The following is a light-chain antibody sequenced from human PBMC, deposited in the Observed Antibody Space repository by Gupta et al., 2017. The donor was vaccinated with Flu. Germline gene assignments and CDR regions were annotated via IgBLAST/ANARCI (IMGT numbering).Light chain of an antibody. CDR1: QSVSAGY. CDR2: GAS. V-gene: IGKV3-20*01. CDR3: QQYAGTPRT. Sequence: SPGERATLSCRASQSVSAGYLAWYQQKPGQAPRLLIYGASSRATGIPDRFSGSGSGTDFTLTISRLEPEDFAVYYCQQYAGTPRTFGQGTKVEIK. J-gene: IGKJ1*01.